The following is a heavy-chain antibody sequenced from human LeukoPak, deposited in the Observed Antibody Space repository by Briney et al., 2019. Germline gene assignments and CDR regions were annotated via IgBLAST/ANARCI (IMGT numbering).Heavy chain of an antibody. Sequence: GGSLRLSCAASGFTFSSYAMSWVRQAPGKGLEWVSAISGSGGSTYYADSVKGRFTISRDNSKNTLYLQMNSLRAEDTAVYYCARDASPYSSSPNYFDYWGQGTLVTVSS. CDR3: ARDASPYSSSPNYFDY. V-gene: IGHV3-23*01. J-gene: IGHJ4*02. CDR1: GFTFSSYA. CDR2: ISGSGGST. D-gene: IGHD6-6*01.